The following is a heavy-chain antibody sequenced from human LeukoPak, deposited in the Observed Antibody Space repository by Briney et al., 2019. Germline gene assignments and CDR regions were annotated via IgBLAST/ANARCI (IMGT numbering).Heavy chain of an antibody. Sequence: GPFRRFSCAARGLSFSGSTITWVRQASGKGLEWVGRIRSKVNNYATAYAASVTGRFTLSRDDSQNTAYLQMNSLKTEDTALYYCTRSPGTTTGPGGYWGQGTLVTVSS. CDR2: IRSKVNNYAT. D-gene: IGHD1-1*01. J-gene: IGHJ4*02. V-gene: IGHV3-73*01. CDR1: GLSFSGST. CDR3: TRSPGTTTGPGGY.